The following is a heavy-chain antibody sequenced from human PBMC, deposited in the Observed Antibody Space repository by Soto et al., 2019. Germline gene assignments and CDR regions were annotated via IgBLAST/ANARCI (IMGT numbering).Heavy chain of an antibody. J-gene: IGHJ4*02. CDR2: INHSGST. CDR3: ARGVRIAVAGFFDY. CDR1: GGSFSGYC. D-gene: IGHD6-19*01. V-gene: IGHV4-34*01. Sequence: SETLSLTCAVYGGSFSGYCWSWIRQPPGKGLEWIGEINHSGSTNYNPSLKSRVTISVDTSKNQFSLKLSSVTAADTAVYYCARGVRIAVAGFFDYWGQGTLVTVSS.